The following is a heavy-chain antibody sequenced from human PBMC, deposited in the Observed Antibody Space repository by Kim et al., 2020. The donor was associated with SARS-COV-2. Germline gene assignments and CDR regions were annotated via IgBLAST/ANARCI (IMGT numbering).Heavy chain of an antibody. D-gene: IGHD3-10*01. J-gene: IGHJ6*03. V-gene: IGHV4-59*01. CDR2: IHYSGST. CDR1: GGSISRDY. CDR3: ARDRGVLKHYIDF. Sequence: SETLSLTCSVSGGSISRDYWSWIRQPPGKGLEWIGYIHYSGSTTYNPSLESRVAISIDTSMNHFYLNLRSVTAADTALYYCARDRGVLKHYIDFWCKR.